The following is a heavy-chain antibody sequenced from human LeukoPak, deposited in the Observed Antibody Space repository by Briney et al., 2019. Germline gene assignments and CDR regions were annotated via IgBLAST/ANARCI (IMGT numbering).Heavy chain of an antibody. CDR3: ARSKSGYRFDY. D-gene: IGHD5-12*01. V-gene: IGHV4-59*01. J-gene: IGHJ4*02. CDR2: IFYRGST. Sequence: SETLSLTCTVSRDSMIGYYWGWIRQPPGTGLDWVGDIFYRGSTTYNPSLKSRVTISLDMAKSQFSLNLTSVTAADSAIYYCARSKSGYRFDYWSRGTRVIVSS. CDR1: RDSMIGYY.